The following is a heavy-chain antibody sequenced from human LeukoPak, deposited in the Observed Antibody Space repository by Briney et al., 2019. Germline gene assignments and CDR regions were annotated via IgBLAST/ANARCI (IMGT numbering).Heavy chain of an antibody. CDR2: LYYSGST. CDR3: ARRFGQLDDY. CDR1: GGSISSSTFY. D-gene: IGHD3/OR15-3a*01. Sequence: PSETLSLTCTVSGGSISSSTFYWGWIRQPPGKGLEWIGSLYYSGSTYYNPSLKSRVTISVDTSKRQFSLKLSSVTTADTAVYYCARRFGQLDDYWGQGTLVTVSS. J-gene: IGHJ4*02. V-gene: IGHV4-39*01.